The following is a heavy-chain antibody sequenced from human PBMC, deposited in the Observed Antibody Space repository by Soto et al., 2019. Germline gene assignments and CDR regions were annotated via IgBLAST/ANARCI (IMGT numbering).Heavy chain of an antibody. CDR2: INSKSGGT. CDR1: GYAFTDYY. Sequence: QVQLVQSGAEVKKPGASVKVSCKASGYAFTDYYMHWARQAPEQGLEWRGWINSKSGGTNLAQRFQGGFTMSRETSISTTRLEVSRLGFDDTAIFYCARSDTDIAATSYGMDVWGQGTTVSVSS. J-gene: IGHJ6*02. V-gene: IGHV1-2*02. CDR3: ARSDTDIAATSYGMDV. D-gene: IGHD5-18*01.